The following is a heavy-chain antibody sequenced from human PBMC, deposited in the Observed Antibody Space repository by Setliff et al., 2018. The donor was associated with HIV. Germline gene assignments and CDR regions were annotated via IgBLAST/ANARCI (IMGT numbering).Heavy chain of an antibody. J-gene: IGHJ4*02. CDR3: ARGRLSWSPDF. Sequence: ASVKVSCKASGYTFTAYYIHWVRQAPGQGLEWMGWINPNSGRAGSAQMFQGRLTMTRDTSTSTAYMELSSLTSDDTAIYYCARGRLSWSPDFWGQGTLVTVS. CDR1: GYTFTAYY. CDR2: INPNSGRA. V-gene: IGHV1-2*02.